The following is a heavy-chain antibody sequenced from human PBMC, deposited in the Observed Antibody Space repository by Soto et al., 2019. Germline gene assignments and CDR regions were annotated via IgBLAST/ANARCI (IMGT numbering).Heavy chain of an antibody. V-gene: IGHV1-3*01. D-gene: IGHD6-19*01. CDR3: GRGGWGSSGFYRVIT. J-gene: IGHJ5*02. Sequence: VPAGQAWAGVKKPWAPVEGFLEALWFNLPYHCKHLVRQAPRPRAQWKGWINPGNGNSKFSQQLQDRVTISRDTSANTAYMELSSLTSDDTAVYYCGRGGWGSSGFYRVITWGQGTLVTVTA. CDR1: FNLPYHC. CDR2: INPGNGNS.